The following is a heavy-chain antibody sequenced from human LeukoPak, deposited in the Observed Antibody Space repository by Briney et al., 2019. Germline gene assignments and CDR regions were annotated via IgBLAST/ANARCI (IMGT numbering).Heavy chain of an antibody. CDR3: ARASHYYDSSGYGKFDY. J-gene: IGHJ4*02. V-gene: IGHV3-30*04. Sequence: PGESLRLSCAASGFTFSSYAMHWVRQAPGKGLEWVAVISYDGSNKYYADSVKGRFTISRDNSKNTLYLQMNSLRAEDTAVYYCARASHYYDSSGYGKFDYWGQGTLVTVSS. CDR2: ISYDGSNK. D-gene: IGHD3-22*01. CDR1: GFTFSSYA.